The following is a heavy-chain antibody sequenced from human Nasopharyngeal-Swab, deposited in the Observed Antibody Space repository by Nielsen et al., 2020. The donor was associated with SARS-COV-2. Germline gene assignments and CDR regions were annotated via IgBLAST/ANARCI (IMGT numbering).Heavy chain of an antibody. J-gene: IGHJ2*01. CDR2: ISSSGSTI. CDR1: GFTFSNYW. D-gene: IGHD6-19*01. Sequence: GGSLRLSCAASGFTFSNYWMSWVRQAPGKGLEWVSYISSSGSTIYYADSVKGRFTISRDNAKNSLYLQMNSLRAEDTAVYYCARVFPAQWLVLSPTGYFDLWGRGTLVTVSS. V-gene: IGHV3-11*01. CDR3: ARVFPAQWLVLSPTGYFDL.